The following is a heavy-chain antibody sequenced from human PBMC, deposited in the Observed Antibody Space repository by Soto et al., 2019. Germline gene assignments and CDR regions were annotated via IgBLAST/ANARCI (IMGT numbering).Heavy chain of an antibody. CDR2: IYHSGST. CDR1: GGSISSGGYS. J-gene: IGHJ4*02. D-gene: IGHD3-22*01. Sequence: PSETLSLTCSVSGGSISSGGYSWSWIRQPPGKGLERIGYIYHSGSTYYNPSLKSRVTISVDRSKNQFSLKLSSVTAADTAVYYCARAVSSGYYLYYFDYWGQGTLVTVSS. CDR3: ARAVSSGYYLYYFDY. V-gene: IGHV4-30-2*01.